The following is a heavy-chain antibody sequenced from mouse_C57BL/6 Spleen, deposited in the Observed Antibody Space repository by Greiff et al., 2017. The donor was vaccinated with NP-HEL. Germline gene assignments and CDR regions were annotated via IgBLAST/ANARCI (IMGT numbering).Heavy chain of an antibody. CDR1: GYTFTGYW. CDR2: ILPGSGST. Sequence: QVQLQQSGAELMKPGASVKLSCKATGYTFTGYWIEWVKQRPGHGLEWIGEILPGSGSTNYNEKFKGKATFTADTSSNTAYMQLSSLTTEDSAIYYCARAGEITAQATWGFADWGQGTLVTVSA. J-gene: IGHJ3*01. V-gene: IGHV1-9*01. D-gene: IGHD3-2*02. CDR3: ARAGEITAQATWGFAD.